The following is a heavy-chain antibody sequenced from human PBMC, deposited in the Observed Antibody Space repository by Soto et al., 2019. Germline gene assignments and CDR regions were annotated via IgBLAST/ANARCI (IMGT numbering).Heavy chain of an antibody. Sequence: QVQLVQSGAEVKKPGSSVKVSCKASGGTFSSYAISWVRQAPGQGLEWMGGLIPIFGTANYAQKFQGRVTITADESTSTAYMELSSLRSEDTAVCYCARDSVEMATIYYYYGMDVWGQWTTVTVSS. V-gene: IGHV1-69*01. CDR2: LIPIFGTA. J-gene: IGHJ6*02. D-gene: IGHD5-12*01. CDR3: ARDSVEMATIYYYYGMDV. CDR1: GGTFSSYA.